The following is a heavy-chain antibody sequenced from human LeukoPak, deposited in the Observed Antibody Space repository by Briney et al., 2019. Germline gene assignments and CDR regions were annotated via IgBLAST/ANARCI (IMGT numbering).Heavy chain of an antibody. CDR3: AREPGGGWYPYFDY. CDR1: GFTFSNAW. Sequence: PGGSLRPSCAASGFTFSNAWMSWVRQAPGKGLEWVANIKQDGSEKYYVDSVKGRFTISRDNARNSLYLRMNSLRAEDTAVYYCAREPGGGWYPYFDYWGQGTLVTVSS. CDR2: IKQDGSEK. J-gene: IGHJ4*02. V-gene: IGHV3-7*01. D-gene: IGHD6-19*01.